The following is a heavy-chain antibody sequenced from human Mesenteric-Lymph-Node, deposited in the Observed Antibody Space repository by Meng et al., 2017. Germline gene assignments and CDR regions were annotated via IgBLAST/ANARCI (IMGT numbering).Heavy chain of an antibody. J-gene: IGHJ4*02. V-gene: IGHV3-23*01. CDR2: ISDSGGST. Sequence: GESLKISCAASGFTFSNYAMSWVRQAPGKGLEWVSTISDSGGSTFDANSVRGRCTISRDNSKNTLYLQMNSLRAEDTDVYYCAKARSSSWALNYFDYWGQGTMVTVSS. D-gene: IGHD6-13*01. CDR3: AKARSSSWALNYFDY. CDR1: GFTFSNYA.